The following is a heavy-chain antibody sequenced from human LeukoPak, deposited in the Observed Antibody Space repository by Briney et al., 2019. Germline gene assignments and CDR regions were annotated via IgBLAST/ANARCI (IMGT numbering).Heavy chain of an antibody. D-gene: IGHD2-2*01. CDR3: ARVSGPGMNEYYHL. Sequence: GGSLRLSCAASGFTFSGAWMHWIREAPGKGLMWVSRINDDGSSTRHADSVKGRFTISRDNAKNTLYLQMNSLRAEDTAVYYCARVSGPGMNEYYHLWGQGTLVTVSS. J-gene: IGHJ4*02. CDR2: INDDGSST. V-gene: IGHV3-74*01. CDR1: GFTFSGAW.